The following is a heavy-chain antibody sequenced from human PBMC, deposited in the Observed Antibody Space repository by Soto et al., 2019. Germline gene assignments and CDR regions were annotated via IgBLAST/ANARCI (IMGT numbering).Heavy chain of an antibody. CDR1: GYTFTTYY. V-gene: IGHV1-46*01. CDR3: ARVPYDTTGYYAF. J-gene: IGHJ4*02. Sequence: ASVKVSFKAAGYTFTTYYMHWVRQAPGQGLEWMGVIDPTHGSTTYAQKFQGRVTMTSDTSTNTVYMELSSLKSEDTAVYYCARVPYDTTGYYAFWGQGTLVTSP. CDR2: IDPTHGST. D-gene: IGHD3-22*01.